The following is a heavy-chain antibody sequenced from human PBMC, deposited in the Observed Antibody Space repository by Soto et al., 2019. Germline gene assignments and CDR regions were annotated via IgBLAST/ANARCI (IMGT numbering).Heavy chain of an antibody. Sequence: SETLSLTCTVSGGSIISYYWSLIRQPPGKGLEWIGYIYYSGSTNYNPSLKSRVTISVDTSKNQFSLKLSSVTAADTAVYYCARASNYWFDPWGQGTLVTVSS. CDR1: GGSIISYY. CDR3: ARASNYWFDP. J-gene: IGHJ5*02. V-gene: IGHV4-59*08. D-gene: IGHD4-4*01. CDR2: IYYSGST.